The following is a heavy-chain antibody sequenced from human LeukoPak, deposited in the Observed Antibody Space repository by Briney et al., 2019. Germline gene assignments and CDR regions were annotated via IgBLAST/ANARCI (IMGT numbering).Heavy chain of an antibody. CDR2: IKQDGSEK. Sequence: GGSLRLSCAASGFTFSSYWMSWVRQAPGKGLEWVANIKQDGSEKYYVDSVKGRFTISRDNAKNSLYLQMNSLRAEDTAVYYCARDHLGMAYAHYYYYMDVWGKGTTVTVSS. V-gene: IGHV3-7*01. CDR1: GFTFSSYW. D-gene: IGHD2-8*01. CDR3: ARDHLGMAYAHYYYYMDV. J-gene: IGHJ6*03.